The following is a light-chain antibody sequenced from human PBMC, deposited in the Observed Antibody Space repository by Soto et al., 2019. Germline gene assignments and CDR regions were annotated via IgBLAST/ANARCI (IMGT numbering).Light chain of an antibody. CDR1: QSVSSSY. CDR2: GAS. Sequence: EIVLTQSPCTLSLSPGERATLACRAIQSVSSSYLAWYQQKPGQAPRLLIFGASIRATGIPDRFSGSGSATDFTLTISRLEPEDFALYYCQQYGSSAPITFGQGTRLEIK. CDR3: QQYGSSAPIT. V-gene: IGKV3-20*01. J-gene: IGKJ5*01.